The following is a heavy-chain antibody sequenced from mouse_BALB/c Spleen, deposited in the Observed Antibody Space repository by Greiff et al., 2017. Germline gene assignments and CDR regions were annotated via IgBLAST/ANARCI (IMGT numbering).Heavy chain of an antibody. CDR3: AREIYYGSSYAMDY. J-gene: IGHJ4*01. CDR1: GYTFTSYW. D-gene: IGHD1-1*01. CDR2: IYPGDGDT. V-gene: IGHV1-87*01. Sequence: QVQLQQSGAELARPGASVKLSCKASGYTFTSYWMQWVKQRPGQGLEWIGAIYPGDGDTRYTQKFKGKATLTADKSSSTAYMQLSSLASEDSAVYYCAREIYYGSSYAMDYWGQGTSVTVSS.